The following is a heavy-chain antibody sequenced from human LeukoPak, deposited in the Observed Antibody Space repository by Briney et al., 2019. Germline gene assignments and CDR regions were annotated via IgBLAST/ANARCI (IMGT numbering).Heavy chain of an antibody. Sequence: GGSLRLSCAASGFTFSSYEMNWVRQAPGKGLEWVSVIYSGGSTYYADSVKGRFTISRDNSKNTLYLQMNSLRAEDTAVYYCARDGMFNPWGQGTLVTVSS. J-gene: IGHJ5*02. D-gene: IGHD1-1*01. CDR2: IYSGGST. CDR1: GFTFSSYE. V-gene: IGHV3-53*01. CDR3: ARDGMFNP.